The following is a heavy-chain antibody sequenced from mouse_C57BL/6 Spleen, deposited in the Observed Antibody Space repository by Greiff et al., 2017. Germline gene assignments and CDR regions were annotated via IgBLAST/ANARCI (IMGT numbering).Heavy chain of an antibody. D-gene: IGHD1-1*01. CDR3: AGRSYGSSYKDFDY. V-gene: IGHV1-9*01. Sequence: VQLQQSGAELMKPGASVKLSCKATGYTFTGYWIEWVKQRPGHGLEWIGEILPGSGSTNYNEKFKGKATFTADTTSNTANMQLSILTTEDSAIYYGAGRSYGSSYKDFDYGGQGTTLTVSS. CDR2: ILPGSGST. J-gene: IGHJ2*01. CDR1: GYTFTGYW.